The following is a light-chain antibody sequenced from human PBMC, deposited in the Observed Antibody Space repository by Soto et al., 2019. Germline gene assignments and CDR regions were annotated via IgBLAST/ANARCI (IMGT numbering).Light chain of an antibody. J-gene: IGKJ1*01. Sequence: DLQMTQSPSSLSASVGDRVTITCRASQGIRNDLAWYQQKSGKAPKRLIYAASSLHSGVPSRFSGSGSGTEFTLTISSLQPEDFATYYCLQHNSYPWTFGQGTKVEIK. CDR2: AAS. CDR3: LQHNSYPWT. CDR1: QGIRND. V-gene: IGKV1-17*01.